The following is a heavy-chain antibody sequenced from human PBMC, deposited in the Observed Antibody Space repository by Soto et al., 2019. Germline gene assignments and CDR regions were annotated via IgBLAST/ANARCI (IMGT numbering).Heavy chain of an antibody. Sequence: SETLSLTCTVSCGSMSRYYWTWIRQPPGKGLEWIGNIHYTGSTNYNPSLKSRVTILLGTSTSQFSLKVSSVTAADTAVYYCARDLTISSTDGPLDPWGHGTLVTVSS. CDR1: CGSMSRYY. CDR3: ARDLTISSTDGPLDP. D-gene: IGHD1-1*01. CDR2: IHYTGST. J-gene: IGHJ5*02. V-gene: IGHV4-59*01.